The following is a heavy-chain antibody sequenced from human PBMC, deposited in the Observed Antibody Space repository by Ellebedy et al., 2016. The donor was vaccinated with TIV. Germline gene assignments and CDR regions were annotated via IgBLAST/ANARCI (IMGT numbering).Heavy chain of an antibody. V-gene: IGHV3-74*01. D-gene: IGHD2/OR15-2a*01. CDR3: AREVLASSKGGPFDI. CDR1: GFTLTNYW. Sequence: GESLKISCAASGFTLTNYWMHWVRQAPGKGLVWVSSLNSDGSTIRYADSVQGRFSISRDNAKSTLSLQMNSLRAEDTAVYYCAREVLASSKGGPFDIWGQGTMVTVSP. J-gene: IGHJ3*02. CDR2: LNSDGSTI.